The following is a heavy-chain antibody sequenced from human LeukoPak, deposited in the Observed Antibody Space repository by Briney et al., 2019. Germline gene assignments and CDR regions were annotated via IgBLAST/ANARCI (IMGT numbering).Heavy chain of an antibody. J-gene: IGHJ4*02. Sequence: SETLSVTCTVSVFSLSSGFYWGWIRQPPGKGLEWIGTLHGGGWTNYNPSLMSRVTISVDTSKNQVSLHLRSVPVDATAIYYCARVYIYGRSYFDYWGQGTLVTVSS. D-gene: IGHD4-17*01. CDR1: VFSLSSGFY. V-gene: IGHV4-38-2*02. CDR3: ARVYIYGRSYFDY. CDR2: LHGGGWT.